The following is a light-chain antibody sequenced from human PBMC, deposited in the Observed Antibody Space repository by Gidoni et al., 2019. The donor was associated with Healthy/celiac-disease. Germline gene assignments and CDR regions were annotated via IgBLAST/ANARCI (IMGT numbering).Light chain of an antibody. V-gene: IGKV2-28*01. Sequence: DIVMTQSPLSLPVTPGEPASISCRSSQSLLHSNGYNYFDWYLQKPGQSPQLRIYLGSNRASGVPDRFSGSGSGTDFTMKISRVEAEDVGVYYCMQALQTPRTFGQGTKVEIK. CDR3: MQALQTPRT. CDR1: QSLLHSNGYNY. CDR2: LGS. J-gene: IGKJ1*01.